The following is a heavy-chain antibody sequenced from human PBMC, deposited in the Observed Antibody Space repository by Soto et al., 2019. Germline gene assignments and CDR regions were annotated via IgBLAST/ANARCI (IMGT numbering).Heavy chain of an antibody. V-gene: IGHV3-23*01. Sequence: EVQLLESGGGLVQPGGSLRLSCAASGFTFSSHGMSWVRQAPGKGLEWVSSISGSGGSTYYADSVKGRFTISRDNPKNTLYLQMNSLRVEDTAVYYCAKAAYYYGSGSYFPFDYWGQGTLVTVSS. CDR2: ISGSGGST. CDR3: AKAAYYYGSGSYFPFDY. CDR1: GFTFSSHG. J-gene: IGHJ4*02. D-gene: IGHD3-10*01.